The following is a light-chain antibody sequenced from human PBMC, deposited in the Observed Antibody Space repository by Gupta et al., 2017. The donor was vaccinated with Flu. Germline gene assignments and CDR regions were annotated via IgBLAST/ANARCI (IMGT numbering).Light chain of an antibody. CDR1: QNISSRY. V-gene: IGKV3-20*01. Sequence: EIVLTQSPGALSLSPGERGTLSCWASQNISSRYLAWYQHKFGQAPRLLMFGAFNRATGIPDRFSGSASGTDFTLTISRLEPEDFAVYYCHQHGSSPWTFGQGTKVEIK. J-gene: IGKJ1*01. CDR3: HQHGSSPWT. CDR2: GAF.